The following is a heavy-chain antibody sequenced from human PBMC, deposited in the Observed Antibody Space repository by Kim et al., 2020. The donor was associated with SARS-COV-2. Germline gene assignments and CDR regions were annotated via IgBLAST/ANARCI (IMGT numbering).Heavy chain of an antibody. D-gene: IGHD5-12*01. Sequence: SETLSLTCAVYGGSFSGYYWSWIRQPPGKGLEWIGEINHSGSTNYNPSLKSRVTISVDTSKNQFSLKLSSVTAAATAVYYCARAPVGGYKSGGRWFDPWGQGTLVTVSS. CDR3: ARAPVGGYKSGGRWFDP. J-gene: IGHJ5*02. CDR1: GGSFSGYY. CDR2: INHSGST. V-gene: IGHV4-34*01.